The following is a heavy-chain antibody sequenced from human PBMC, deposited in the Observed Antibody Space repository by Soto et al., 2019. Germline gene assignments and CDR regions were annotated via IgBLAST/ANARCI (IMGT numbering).Heavy chain of an antibody. Sequence: QVQLVQSGAEVKKPGSSVKVSCKASGGTFSSYAISWVRQAPGQGLEWMGGIIPIFGTANYAQKFQGRVTITADESTRTAYMELSSLRSEDTAVYYCARDHPGYYDSSGYPTDYWGQGTLVTVSS. V-gene: IGHV1-69*01. D-gene: IGHD3-22*01. CDR3: ARDHPGYYDSSGYPTDY. CDR2: IIPIFGTA. CDR1: GGTFSSYA. J-gene: IGHJ4*02.